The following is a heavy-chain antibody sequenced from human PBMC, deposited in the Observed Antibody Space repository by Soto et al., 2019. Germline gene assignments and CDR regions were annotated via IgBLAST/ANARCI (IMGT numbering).Heavy chain of an antibody. CDR2: ISSSSSYI. J-gene: IGHJ3*02. D-gene: IGHD2-2*01. V-gene: IGHV3-21*01. CDR1: GFTFSSYS. Sequence: GGSLRLSCAASGFTFSSYSMNWVRQAPGKGLEWVSSISSSSSYIYYADSVKGRFTISRDNAKNSLYLQMNSLRAEDTAVYYCARVGGGYQLLHAFDIWGQGTMVTVSS. CDR3: ARVGGGYQLLHAFDI.